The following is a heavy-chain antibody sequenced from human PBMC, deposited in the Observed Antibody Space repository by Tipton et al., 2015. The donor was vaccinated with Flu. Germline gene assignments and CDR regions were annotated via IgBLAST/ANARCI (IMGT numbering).Heavy chain of an antibody. CDR1: GYSISSGYY. Sequence: LRLSCTVSGYSISSGYYWGWIRQPPGKGLEWIGSIYYSGSTYYNPSLKSRVTISVDTSKNQFSLKLSSVTAADTAVYYCARVYKDTTTGYFDLWGRGTLVTVSS. J-gene: IGHJ2*01. CDR3: ARVYKDTTTGYFDL. V-gene: IGHV4-38-2*02. D-gene: IGHD5-18*01. CDR2: IYYSGST.